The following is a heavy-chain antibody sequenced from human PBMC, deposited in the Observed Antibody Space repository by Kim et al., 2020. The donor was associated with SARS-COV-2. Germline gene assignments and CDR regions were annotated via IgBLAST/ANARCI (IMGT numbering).Heavy chain of an antibody. J-gene: IGHJ4*02. V-gene: IGHV4-34*01. D-gene: IGHD6-6*01. CDR2: INHSGST. Sequence: SETLSLTCAVYGGSFSGYYWSWIRQPPGKGLEWIGEINHSGSTNYNPSLKSRVTISVDTSKNQFSLKLSSVTAADTAVYYCARGVRDEYSSSPIDYWGQG. CDR1: GGSFSGYY. CDR3: ARGVRDEYSSSPIDY.